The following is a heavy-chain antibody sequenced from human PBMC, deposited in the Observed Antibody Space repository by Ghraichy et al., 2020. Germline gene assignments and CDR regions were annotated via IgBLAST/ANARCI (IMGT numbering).Heavy chain of an antibody. CDR1: GGSFSGYY. V-gene: IGHV4-34*01. J-gene: IGHJ6*02. D-gene: IGHD5-18*01. CDR3: ARSPIQLYYYYGMDV. CDR2: INHSGST. Sequence: SETLSLTCAVYGGSFSGYYWSWIRQPPGKGLEWIGEINHSGSTNYNPSRKSRVTISVDTSKNQFSLKLSSVTAADTAVYYCARSPIQLYYYYGMDVWGQGTMVTVSS.